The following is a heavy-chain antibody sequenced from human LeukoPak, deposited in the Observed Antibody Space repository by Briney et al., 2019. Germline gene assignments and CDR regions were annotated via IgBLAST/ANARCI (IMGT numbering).Heavy chain of an antibody. D-gene: IGHD3-22*01. CDR3: ARDSPYYYDSSGYPFFDY. CDR2: IYYSGST. J-gene: IGHJ4*02. CDR1: GGSISSSSYY. V-gene: IGHV4-39*07. Sequence: SETLSLTCTVSGGSISSSSYYRGWIRQPPGKGLEWIGSIYYSGSTHYNPSLKSRVTISVDTSKNQFSLKLSSVTAADTAVYYCARDSPYYYDSSGYPFFDYWGQGTLVTVS.